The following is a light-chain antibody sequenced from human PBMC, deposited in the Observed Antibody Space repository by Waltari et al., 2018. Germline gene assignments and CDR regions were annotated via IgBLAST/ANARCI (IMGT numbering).Light chain of an antibody. Sequence: SSELTQDPAVSVAMGQTVRITCQGDSLRSTYASRYQQRPGQAPILVMYDKNNRPSGVPDRFSGSSSDDAASLTITGAQAEDEGSYYCHSRDGSGVGGSFGGGTKLTVL. CDR2: DKN. V-gene: IGLV3-19*01. J-gene: IGLJ2*01. CDR3: HSRDGSGVGGS. CDR1: SLRSTY.